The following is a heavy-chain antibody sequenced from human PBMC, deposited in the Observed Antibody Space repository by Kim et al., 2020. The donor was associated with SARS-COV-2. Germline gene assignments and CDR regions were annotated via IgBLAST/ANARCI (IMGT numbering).Heavy chain of an antibody. D-gene: IGHD4-4*01. CDR2: ISAYNGNT. V-gene: IGHV1-18*01. CDR3: ARVGATVTTWRLIDY. Sequence: VSVKVSCKASGYTFTSYGISWVRQAPGQGLEWMGWISAYNGNTNYAQKLQGRVTMTTDTSTSTAYMELRSLRSDDTAVYYCARVGATVTTWRLIDYWGQGTLVTVSS. CDR1: GYTFTSYG. J-gene: IGHJ4*02.